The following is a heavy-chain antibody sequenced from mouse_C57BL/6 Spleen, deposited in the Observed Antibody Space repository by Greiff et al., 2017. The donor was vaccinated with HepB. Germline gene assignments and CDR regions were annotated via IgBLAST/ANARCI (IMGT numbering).Heavy chain of an antibody. CDR1: GFTFSSYG. V-gene: IGHV5-6*01. J-gene: IGHJ4*01. Sequence: VQLKESGGDLVKPGGSLKLSCAASGFTFSSYGMSWVRQTPDKRLEWVATISSGGSYTYYPDSVKGRFTISRDNAKNTLYLQMSSLKSEDTAMYDCARGGTTVVELYAMDYWGQGTSVTVSS. CDR2: ISSGGSYT. D-gene: IGHD1-1*01. CDR3: ARGGTTVVELYAMDY.